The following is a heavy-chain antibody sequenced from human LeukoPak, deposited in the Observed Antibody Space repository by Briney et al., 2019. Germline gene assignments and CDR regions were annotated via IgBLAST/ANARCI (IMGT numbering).Heavy chain of an antibody. V-gene: IGHV4-59*03. Sequence: SETLSLTCSVFGASINTFSLNWFRQPPGKGLEWIGYFSDSGNTNYSPSLKSRVILSGDTSKNQVSLRLASVVASDTAVYYCAKWTVNTFDVWGQGTMVTVSS. J-gene: IGHJ3*01. D-gene: IGHD3/OR15-3a*01. CDR3: AKWTVNTFDV. CDR1: GASINTFS. CDR2: FSDSGNT.